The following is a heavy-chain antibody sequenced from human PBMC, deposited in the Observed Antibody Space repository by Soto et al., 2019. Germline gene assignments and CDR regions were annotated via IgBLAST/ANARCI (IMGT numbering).Heavy chain of an antibody. D-gene: IGHD2-21*02. CDR3: AKGFGYFFQAGDGRRDTDEGSDV. Sequence: GGSLRLSCAASGFTFSSYAMSWVRQAPGKGLEWVSAISGSGGSTYYADSVKGRFTISRDNSKNTLYLQMNSLRAEDTAVYYLAKGFGYFFQAGDGRRDTDEGSDVMGNGT. CDR2: ISGSGGST. J-gene: IGHJ6*01. V-gene: IGHV3-23*01. CDR1: GFTFSSYA.